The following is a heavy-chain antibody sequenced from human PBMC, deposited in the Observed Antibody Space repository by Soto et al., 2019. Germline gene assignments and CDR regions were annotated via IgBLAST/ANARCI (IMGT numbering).Heavy chain of an antibody. CDR2: ISGSGGST. CDR1: GFTFSSYA. J-gene: IGHJ4*02. D-gene: IGHD4-17*01. Sequence: GGSLRLSCAASGFTFSSYAMSWVRQAPGKGLEWVSAISGSGGSTYYADSVKGRFTISRDNSKNTLYLQMNSLRAEDTAVYYCAKDESLWDYGDYGPYWGQGTLVTVSS. CDR3: AKDESLWDYGDYGPY. V-gene: IGHV3-23*01.